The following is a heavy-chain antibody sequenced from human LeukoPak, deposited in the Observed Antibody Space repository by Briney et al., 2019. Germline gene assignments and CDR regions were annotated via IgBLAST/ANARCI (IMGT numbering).Heavy chain of an antibody. Sequence: GGSLRLSCAASGFTFSSYWMSWVRQAPGKGLEWVANIKQDGSEKYYVDSVKGRFTISRDNAKNSLYLQMNSLRAEDTAVYYCTQDQRGRYYYYYYYMDVWGKGTTVTVSS. CDR1: GFTFSSYW. CDR2: IKQDGSEK. J-gene: IGHJ6*03. D-gene: IGHD1-1*01. CDR3: TQDQRGRYYYYYYYMDV. V-gene: IGHV3-7*03.